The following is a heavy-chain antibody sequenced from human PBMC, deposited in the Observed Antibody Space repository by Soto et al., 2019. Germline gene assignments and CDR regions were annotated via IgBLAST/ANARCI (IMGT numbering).Heavy chain of an antibody. CDR3: AVGTSYGPHDY. V-gene: IGHV3-23*01. D-gene: IGHD4-17*01. J-gene: IGHJ4*02. CDR1: GFTFSSYA. Sequence: GGSLRLSCAASGFTFSSYAMSWVRQAPGKGLEWVSAISGSGGSTYYADFVKGRFTISRDNSKNTLYLQMNSLRAEDTAVYYCAVGTSYGPHDYWGQGTLVTVSS. CDR2: ISGSGGST.